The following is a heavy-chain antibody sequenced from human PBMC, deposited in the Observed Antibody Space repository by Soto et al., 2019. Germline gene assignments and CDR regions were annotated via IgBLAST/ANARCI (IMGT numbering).Heavy chain of an antibody. CDR1: GYTFTSYA. V-gene: IGHV1-3*01. Sequence: ASVKVSCKASGYTFTSYAMHWVRQAPGQMLEWMGWINAGNGNTKYPQKFQGRVTITRDTSASTAYMELSSLRSEDTAVYYCARDLVVPAAISSGWFDPWGQGTLVTVSS. D-gene: IGHD2-2*01. CDR2: INAGNGNT. CDR3: ARDLVVPAAISSGWFDP. J-gene: IGHJ5*02.